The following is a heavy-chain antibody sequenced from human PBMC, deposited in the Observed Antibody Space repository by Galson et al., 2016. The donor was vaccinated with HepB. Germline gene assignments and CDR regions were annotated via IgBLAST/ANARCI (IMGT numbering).Heavy chain of an antibody. CDR3: AKDGSYCIKGVCYWYFDH. Sequence: SLRLSCAASGFTFSTYGMHWVRQAPGKGLEWVAVISNDGSDNHYADSVKGRFTISRDNSKNTLYLQMNSLRAEDTAVYYCAKDGSYCIKGVCYWYFDHWGQGTLVT. D-gene: IGHD2-8*01. CDR1: GFTFSTYG. CDR2: ISNDGSDN. J-gene: IGHJ4*02. V-gene: IGHV3-30*18.